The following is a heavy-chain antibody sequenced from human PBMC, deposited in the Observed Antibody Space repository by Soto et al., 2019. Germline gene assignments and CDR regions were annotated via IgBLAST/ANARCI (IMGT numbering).Heavy chain of an antibody. CDR3: ARFTGDYGPNAFDI. Sequence: GGSLRLSCAASGFTFSSYWMHWVRQAPGKGLVWVSRINSDGSSTSYADSVKGRFTISRDNAKNTLYLQMNSLRAEDTAVYYCARFTGDYGPNAFDIWGQGTMVTVSS. CDR1: GFTFSSYW. CDR2: INSDGSST. J-gene: IGHJ3*02. D-gene: IGHD4-17*01. V-gene: IGHV3-74*01.